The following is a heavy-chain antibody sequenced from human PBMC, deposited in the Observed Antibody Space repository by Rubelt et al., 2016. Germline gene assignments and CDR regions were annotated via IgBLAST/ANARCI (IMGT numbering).Heavy chain of an antibody. Sequence: QVQLVQSGAEVKKPGASVTVSCQASGYTFTSYYMHWVRQAPGQGLEYMGIINPTDGGTSYVQKFQGRVTMTMDTSPSTVYMELSSLRSDDTAVYYCARELNDFDIWGQGTMVTVSS. CDR3: ARELNDFDI. CDR2: INPTDGGT. CDR1: GYTFTSYY. V-gene: IGHV1-46*01. J-gene: IGHJ3*02.